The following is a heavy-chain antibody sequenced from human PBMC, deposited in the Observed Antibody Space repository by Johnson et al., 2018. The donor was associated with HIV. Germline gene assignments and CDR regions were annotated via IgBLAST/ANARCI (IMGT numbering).Heavy chain of an antibody. Sequence: VQLVESGGGLVQPGGSLKLSCAASGFTFSGSAMHWVRQASGKGLEWVGRIRSKANSYATAYAASVKGRFTISRDDSKNTAYLQMNSLKTEDTAVYYCTRRGYYDSSGYAFDIWCQGTMVTVSS. CDR1: GFTFSGSA. CDR2: IRSKANSYAT. V-gene: IGHV3-73*02. CDR3: TRRGYYDSSGYAFDI. J-gene: IGHJ3*02. D-gene: IGHD3-22*01.